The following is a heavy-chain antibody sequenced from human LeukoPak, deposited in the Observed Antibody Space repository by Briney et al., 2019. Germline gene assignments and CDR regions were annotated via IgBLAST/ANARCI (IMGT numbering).Heavy chain of an antibody. D-gene: IGHD4-23*01. CDR1: GYTFSGYY. V-gene: IGHV1-2*02. CDR2: INPYTGVT. CDR3: ARDGLRWSGIDS. J-gene: IGHJ4*02. Sequence: ASVTVSCKASGYTFSGYYMHWVRQAPGQGLEWMGWINPYTGVTNYAQKFQGRVTVTRDTSIRTAYMEVSGLTSEETARYYCARDGLRWSGIDSWGQGTLVTVSS.